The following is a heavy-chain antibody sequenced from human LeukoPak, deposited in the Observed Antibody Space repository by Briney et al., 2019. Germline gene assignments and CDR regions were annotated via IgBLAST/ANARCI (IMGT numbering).Heavy chain of an antibody. CDR1: GYTFTSYD. V-gene: IGHV1-8*01. Sequence: ASVKVSCKASGYTFTSYDINWVRQATGQGLEWMGWMNPNSGNTGYAQKFQGRVTITRNTSISPAYMELSSLRSEDPAVYYCARGAHDYGDYSRDYWGQGTLVTVSS. CDR3: ARGAHDYGDYSRDY. CDR2: MNPNSGNT. J-gene: IGHJ4*02. D-gene: IGHD4-17*01.